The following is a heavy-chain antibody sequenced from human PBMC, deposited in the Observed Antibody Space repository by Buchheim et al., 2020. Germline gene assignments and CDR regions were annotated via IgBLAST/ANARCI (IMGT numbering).Heavy chain of an antibody. CDR1: GYSIISGYN. D-gene: IGHD4-17*01. CDR3: ARDRKNYGDYDLDF. Sequence: QVQLRESGPGLVKPSETLSLTCTVSGYSIISGYNWGWVRQPPGKGLEWIASIHESGTIYYNPSLQSRVSMSISTSKNQFSPNLSSVTATDTAVYYCARDRKNYGDYDLDFWGQGT. J-gene: IGHJ4*02. V-gene: IGHV4-38-2*02. CDR2: IHESGTI.